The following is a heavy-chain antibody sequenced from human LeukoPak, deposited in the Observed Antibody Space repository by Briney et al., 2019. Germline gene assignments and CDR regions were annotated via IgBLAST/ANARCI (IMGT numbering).Heavy chain of an antibody. D-gene: IGHD3-9*01. V-gene: IGHV5-51*01. CDR2: IYPGDSDT. J-gene: IGHJ4*02. Sequence: RGASLQISCKGSGYSFTSYWIGWVRQMPGKGLEWMGIIYPGDSDTRYSPSFQGQVTISADKSISTAYLQWSSLKASDTAMYYCARHRRYFDWLSPKYYFDYWGQGTLVTVSS. CDR1: GYSFTSYW. CDR3: ARHRRYFDWLSPKYYFDY.